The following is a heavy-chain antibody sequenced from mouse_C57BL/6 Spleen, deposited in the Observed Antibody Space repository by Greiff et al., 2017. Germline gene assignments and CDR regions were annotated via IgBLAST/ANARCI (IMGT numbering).Heavy chain of an antibody. Sequence: EVKLMESGGDLVKPGGSLKLSCAASGFTFSSYGMSWVRQTPDKRLEWVATISSGGSYTYYPDSVKGRFTISRDNAKNTLYLQMSSLKSEDTAMYYCARRGTTVVATSYFDYWGQGTTLTVSS. CDR2: ISSGGSYT. J-gene: IGHJ2*01. CDR1: GFTFSSYG. V-gene: IGHV5-6*02. CDR3: ARRGTTVVATSYFDY. D-gene: IGHD1-1*01.